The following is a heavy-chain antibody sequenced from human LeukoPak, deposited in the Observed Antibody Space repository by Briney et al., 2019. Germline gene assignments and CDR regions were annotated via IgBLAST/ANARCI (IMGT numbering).Heavy chain of an antibody. CDR2: IIPIFGTA. V-gene: IGHV1-69*13. D-gene: IGHD3-10*01. CDR1: GGTFISYA. Sequence: SVRVSCKASGGTFISYAISWVRQAPGQGLEWMGGIIPIFGTANYTQKFQGRVTITADESTSTAYMELSSLRSEDTAVYYCARESRGSGSYHYWGQGTLVTVSS. CDR3: ARESRGSGSYHY. J-gene: IGHJ4*02.